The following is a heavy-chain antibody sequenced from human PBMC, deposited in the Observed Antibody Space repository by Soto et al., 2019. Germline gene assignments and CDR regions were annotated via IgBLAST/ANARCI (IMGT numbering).Heavy chain of an antibody. CDR3: ASDIVVVPAAALGSYYYYYGMDV. V-gene: IGHV3-30-3*01. D-gene: IGHD2-2*01. Sequence: GGSLRRSCAASGFTFSSYAMHWVRQAPGKGLEWVAVISYDGSNKYYADSVKGRFTISRDNSKNTLYLHMNSLRSDDTAVYYCASDIVVVPAAALGSYYYYYGMDVWGQGTTVTVSS. CDR1: GFTFSSYA. J-gene: IGHJ6*02. CDR2: ISYDGSNK.